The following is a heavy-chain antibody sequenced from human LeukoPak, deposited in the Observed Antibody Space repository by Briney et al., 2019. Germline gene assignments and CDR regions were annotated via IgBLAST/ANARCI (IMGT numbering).Heavy chain of an antibody. CDR1: GGTFSSYA. Sequence: GASVKVSCKASGGTFSSYAISWVRQAPGQGLEWMGGIIPIFGTASYAQKFQGRVTITADESTSTAYMELSSLRSEDTAVYCCARDGIDVQGYSYGGGFDYWGQGTLVTVSS. V-gene: IGHV1-69*13. D-gene: IGHD5-18*01. CDR2: IIPIFGTA. CDR3: ARDGIDVQGYSYGGGFDY. J-gene: IGHJ4*02.